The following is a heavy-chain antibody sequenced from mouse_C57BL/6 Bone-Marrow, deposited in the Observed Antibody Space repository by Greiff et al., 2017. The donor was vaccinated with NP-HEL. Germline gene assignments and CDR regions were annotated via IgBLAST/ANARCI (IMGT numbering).Heavy chain of an antibody. Sequence: QVQLKESGAELVRPGASVKLSCKASGYTFTDYYINWVKQRPGQGLEWIARIYPGSGNTYYNEKFKGKATLTAEKSSSTAYMQLSSLTSEDSAVYFCARSDLYYSKGELSYWGQGTTLTVSS. J-gene: IGHJ2*01. CDR2: IYPGSGNT. CDR1: GYTFTDYY. V-gene: IGHV1-76*01. D-gene: IGHD2-5*01. CDR3: ARSDLYYSKGELSY.